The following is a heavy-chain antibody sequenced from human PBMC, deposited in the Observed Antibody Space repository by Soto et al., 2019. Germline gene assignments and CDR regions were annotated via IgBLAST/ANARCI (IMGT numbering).Heavy chain of an antibody. D-gene: IGHD2-15*01. CDR2: ISYDGTNN. J-gene: IGHJ3*02. V-gene: IGHV3-30*18. CDR3: AKGDCSGGSCYFSAFDI. Sequence: QVQLVESGGGVVQPGRSLRLSCAASGFTFSSYGMHWVRQAPGKGLEWVAVISYDGTNNYYTESVKGRFTISRDNSKNXXFMQMNSLRAEDTAVYFCAKGDCSGGSCYFSAFDIWGQGTMVTVSS. CDR1: GFTFSSYG.